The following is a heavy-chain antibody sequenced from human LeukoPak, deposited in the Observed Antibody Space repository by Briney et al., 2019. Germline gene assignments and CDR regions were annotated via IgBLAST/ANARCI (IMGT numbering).Heavy chain of an antibody. CDR3: ARQLSWSYIFDY. D-gene: IGHD1-26*01. Sequence: SETLSLTCTVSGGSISGYYWSWIRQPPGKGLEWIGYIYSSGSTNYNPSLKSRVTISVDTSKNQLSLKLNSVTAADTALYYCARQLSWSYIFDYWGQGTLVTVSS. V-gene: IGHV4-4*09. CDR2: IYSSGST. J-gene: IGHJ4*02. CDR1: GGSISGYY.